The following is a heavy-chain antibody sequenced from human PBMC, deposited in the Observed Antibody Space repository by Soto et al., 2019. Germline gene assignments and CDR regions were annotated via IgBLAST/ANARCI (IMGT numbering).Heavy chain of an antibody. Sequence: ASVKVSCKASGYTFTSYYMDWVRQAPGQGLEWMGIINSSSGSTSYAQKFQGRVTMTTDTSTSTAYMELRSLGSDVTAVYYCASDSRTWYDPWGQGPLVTVSS. J-gene: IGHJ5*02. CDR2: INSSSGST. CDR1: GYTFTSYY. CDR3: ASDSRTWYDP. V-gene: IGHV1-46*01.